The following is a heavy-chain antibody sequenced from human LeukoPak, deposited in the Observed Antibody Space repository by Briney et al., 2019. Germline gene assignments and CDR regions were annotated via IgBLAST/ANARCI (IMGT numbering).Heavy chain of an antibody. Sequence: SETLSLTCTVSGGSISSSSYYWSWIRQPAGKGLEWIGRMYTSGSTNYNPALNSRVTISLDTSKSQFSLKLSSVTAADTAVYYCARDRRPDFWSGYYTGGYFDYWGQGTLVTVSS. V-gene: IGHV4-61*02. J-gene: IGHJ4*02. CDR2: MYTSGST. CDR3: ARDRRPDFWSGYYTGGYFDY. D-gene: IGHD3-3*01. CDR1: GGSISSSSYY.